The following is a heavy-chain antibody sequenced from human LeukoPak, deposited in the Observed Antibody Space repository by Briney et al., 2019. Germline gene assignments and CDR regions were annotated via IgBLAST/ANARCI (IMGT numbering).Heavy chain of an antibody. D-gene: IGHD3-22*01. J-gene: IGHJ4*02. CDR2: INWNDNK. V-gene: IGHV2-5*01. CDR1: GFSLSTSGVG. Sequence: SGPALVKPTQTLTLTCTFSGFSLSTSGVGVGWIRQPPGKALEWLALINWNDNKPYSPSLKSRLTITKDTSKNQVVLTMTNMDPVDTATYYCAHKATSSGYLNWGQGTLVTVSS. CDR3: AHKATSSGYLN.